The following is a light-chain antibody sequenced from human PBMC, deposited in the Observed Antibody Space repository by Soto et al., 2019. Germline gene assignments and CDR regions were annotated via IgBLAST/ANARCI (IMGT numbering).Light chain of an antibody. CDR1: QRVSANN. CDR3: QQYGNSPLT. Sequence: EILLTQSPGTLSLPPGERATLSCRASQRVSANNLAWYQQKPAQPPSLLVYGSSTRATVSPDRFSGSGSGTDFTLTITRLEHEDSAMFYCQQYGNSPLTFGGGTKVEIK. J-gene: IGKJ4*01. CDR2: GSS. V-gene: IGKV3-20*01.